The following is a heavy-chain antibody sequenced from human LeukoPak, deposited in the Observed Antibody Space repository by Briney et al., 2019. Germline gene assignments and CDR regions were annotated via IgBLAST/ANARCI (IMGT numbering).Heavy chain of an antibody. D-gene: IGHD3-22*01. Sequence: GRSLRLSCAASGFTFSSYGMHWVRQAPGEGLEWVAVIWYDGSNKYYADSVKGRFTISRDNSKNTLYLQMNSLRAEDTAVYYCARGPGDDSSGYSVEYFQHWGQGTLVTVSS. J-gene: IGHJ1*01. V-gene: IGHV3-33*01. CDR3: ARGPGDDSSGYSVEYFQH. CDR1: GFTFSSYG. CDR2: IWYDGSNK.